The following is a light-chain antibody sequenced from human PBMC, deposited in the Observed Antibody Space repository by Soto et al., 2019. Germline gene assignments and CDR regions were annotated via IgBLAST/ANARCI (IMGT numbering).Light chain of an antibody. CDR3: GTWDGSLSVP. V-gene: IGLV1-51*02. CDR2: ENN. CDR1: SSNIGNNY. Sequence: QSVLTQPPSVSAAPGQRVTISCSGSSSNIGNNYVSWYQQLPGTAPKLLIYENNKRPSGIPDRFSGSKSGTSATLGITGLQTGDEADYYCGTWDGSLSVPFGTGTKVTVL. J-gene: IGLJ1*01.